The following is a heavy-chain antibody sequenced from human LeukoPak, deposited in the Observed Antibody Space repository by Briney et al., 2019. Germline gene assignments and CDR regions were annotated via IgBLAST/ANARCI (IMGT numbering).Heavy chain of an antibody. CDR2: IYSGGST. Sequence: SETLSLTCTVSGGSISSYYWSWIRQPPGKGLEWIGYIYSGGSTNYNPSLKSRVTISVDTSENQFSLKLSSVTAADTAVYYCAGGINYGEPMYYFDYWGQGTLVTVSS. CDR1: GGSISSYY. D-gene: IGHD4-17*01. J-gene: IGHJ4*02. V-gene: IGHV4-59*08. CDR3: AGGINYGEPMYYFDY.